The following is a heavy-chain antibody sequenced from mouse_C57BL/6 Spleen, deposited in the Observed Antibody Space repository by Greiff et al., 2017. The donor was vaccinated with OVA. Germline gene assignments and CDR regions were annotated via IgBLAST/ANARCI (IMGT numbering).Heavy chain of an antibody. V-gene: IGHV1-76*01. CDR2: IYPGSGNT. CDR3: ARSGYYGHFDY. CDR1: GYTFTDYY. Sequence: VKLMESGAELVRPGASVKLSCKASGYTFTDYYINWVKQRPGQGLEWIARIYPGSGNTYYNEKFKGKATLTAEKSSSTAYMQLSSLTSEDSAVYFCARSGYYGHFDYWGQGTTLTVSS. J-gene: IGHJ2*01. D-gene: IGHD1-2*01.